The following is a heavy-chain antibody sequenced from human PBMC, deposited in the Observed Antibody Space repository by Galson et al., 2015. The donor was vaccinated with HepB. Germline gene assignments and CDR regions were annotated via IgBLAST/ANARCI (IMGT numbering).Heavy chain of an antibody. CDR1: GFTVSNNY. CDR3: ASNGDQGY. V-gene: IGHV3-53*01. J-gene: IGHJ4*02. Sequence: SLRLSCAASGFTVSNNYMNWFRQTPEKGLEWVSLIYSGGSTHYADAVKGRFTISRDSSKNTLYLQMNSLRAEDTAWYYCASNGDQGYWGQGTLVTFSS. CDR2: IYSGGST. D-gene: IGHD4-17*01.